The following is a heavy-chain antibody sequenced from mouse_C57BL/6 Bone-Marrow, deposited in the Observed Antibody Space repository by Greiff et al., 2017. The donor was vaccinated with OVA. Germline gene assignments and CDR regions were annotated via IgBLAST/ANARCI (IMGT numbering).Heavy chain of an antibody. D-gene: IGHD1-1*01. CDR3: TPIYYYGWFAY. Sequence: EVMLVESGAELVRPGASVKLSCTASGFNIKDDYMHWVKQRPEQGLEWIGWIDPENGDTEYASKFQGKATITADTSSNTAYLQLSSLTSEDTAVYYCTPIYYYGWFAYWGQGTLVTVSA. CDR2: IDPENGDT. CDR1: GFNIKDDY. J-gene: IGHJ3*01. V-gene: IGHV14-4*01.